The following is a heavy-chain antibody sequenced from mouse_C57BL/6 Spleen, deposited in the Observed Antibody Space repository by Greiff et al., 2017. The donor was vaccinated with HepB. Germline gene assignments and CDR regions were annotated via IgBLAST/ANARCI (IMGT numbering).Heavy chain of an antibody. Sequence: EVMLVESGAELVKPGASVKLSCTASGFNIKDYYMHWVKQRTEQGLEWIGRIDPEDGETKYAPKFQGKATITADTSSNTAYLQLSSLTSEDTAVYYCAGYTTVVAANYYAMDYWGQGTSVTVSS. V-gene: IGHV14-2*01. D-gene: IGHD1-1*01. CDR2: IDPEDGET. CDR1: GFNIKDYY. J-gene: IGHJ4*01. CDR3: AGYTTVVAANYYAMDY.